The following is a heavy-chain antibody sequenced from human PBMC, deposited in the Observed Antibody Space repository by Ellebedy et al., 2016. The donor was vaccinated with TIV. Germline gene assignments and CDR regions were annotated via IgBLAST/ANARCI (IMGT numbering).Heavy chain of an antibody. J-gene: IGHJ1*01. CDR3: ALVRYCSGGSCYPPAEYFQH. CDR1: GYSFTSYW. D-gene: IGHD2-15*01. V-gene: IGHV5-51*01. CDR2: IYPGDSDT. Sequence: GESLKISCKGSGYSFTSYWIGWVRQMPGKGLEWMGIIYPGDSDTRYSPSFQGQVTISADKSISTAYLQWSSLKASDTAMYYCALVRYCSGGSCYPPAEYFQHWGQGTLVTVSS.